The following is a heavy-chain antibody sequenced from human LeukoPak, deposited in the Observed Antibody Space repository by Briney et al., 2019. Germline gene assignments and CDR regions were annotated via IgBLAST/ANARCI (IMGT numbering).Heavy chain of an antibody. CDR2: INHSGST. J-gene: IGHJ4*02. Sequence: SETLSLTCAVYGGSFSGYYWSWIRQPPGKGLEWIGEINHSGSTNYNPSLKSRVTISVDTFKNQSSLKLSSVTAADTAVYYCARKVAGVLGATPLDYWGQGTLVTVSS. CDR1: GGSFSGYY. V-gene: IGHV4-34*01. CDR3: ARKVAGVLGATPLDY. D-gene: IGHD1-26*01.